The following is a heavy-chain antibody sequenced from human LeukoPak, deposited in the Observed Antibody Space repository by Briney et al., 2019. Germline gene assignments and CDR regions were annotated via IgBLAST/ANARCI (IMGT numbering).Heavy chain of an antibody. V-gene: IGHV1-18*01. J-gene: IGHJ6*03. Sequence: GASVKVSCKASGYTFTSYGISWVRQAPGQGLEWMGWISAYNGNTNYAQKLQGRVTMTTDTSTSTAYMELRSLRSDDTAVYYCARDPKVYSSSPRARNYYYMDVWGRGTTVTVSS. CDR1: GYTFTSYG. D-gene: IGHD6-13*01. CDR2: ISAYNGNT. CDR3: ARDPKVYSSSPRARNYYYMDV.